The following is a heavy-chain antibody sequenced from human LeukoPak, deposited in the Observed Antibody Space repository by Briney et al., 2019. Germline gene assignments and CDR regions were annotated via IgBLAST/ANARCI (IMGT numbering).Heavy chain of an antibody. V-gene: IGHV4-4*02. D-gene: IGHD1-14*01. Sequence: SETLSHTCTVSLDSTTSNFWSWVRQPPGKGLEWIGEIHRSGSPNYNPSLQSRVTISIDRSRNQIALELSSVTAADTAVYYCAREILGGFNPGAYWGQGTLVTVSS. CDR1: LDSTTSNF. CDR3: AREILGGFNPGAY. CDR2: IHRSGSP. J-gene: IGHJ4*02.